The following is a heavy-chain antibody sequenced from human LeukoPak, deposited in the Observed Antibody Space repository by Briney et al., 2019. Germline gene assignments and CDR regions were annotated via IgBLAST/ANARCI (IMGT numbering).Heavy chain of an antibody. D-gene: IGHD2-2*03. J-gene: IGHJ4*02. V-gene: IGHV4-31*11. CDR1: GGSFSGYY. Sequence: SETLSLTCAVYGGSFSGYYWSWIRQHPGKGLEWIGYIFYSGSTYYNPSLKSRVTMSQDTSKNHFSLKMTSVTAADTAVYYCARGSLGYFFDCWGQGTLVTVSS. CDR3: ARGSLGYFFDC. CDR2: IFYSGST.